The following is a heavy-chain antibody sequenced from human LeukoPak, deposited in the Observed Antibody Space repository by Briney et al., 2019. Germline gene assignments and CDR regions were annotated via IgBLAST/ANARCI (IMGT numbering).Heavy chain of an antibody. D-gene: IGHD3-16*01. CDR3: ATWGLDY. V-gene: IGHV3-15*01. Sequence: GGSLRLSCAASGFTFSDAWMSWVRQAPGKGLEWVGRIKIKSDGGTTDYTAPVKGRFTISRDDSKSTLYLQMNSLKAEDTAVYYCATWGLDYWGQGTLVTVSA. CDR1: GFTFSDAW. CDR2: IKIKSDGGTT. J-gene: IGHJ4*02.